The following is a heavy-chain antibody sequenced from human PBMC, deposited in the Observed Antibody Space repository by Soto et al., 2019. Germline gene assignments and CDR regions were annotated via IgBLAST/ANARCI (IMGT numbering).Heavy chain of an antibody. V-gene: IGHV3-74*01. CDR2: IKTDGSVT. D-gene: IGHD2-21*01. CDR1: GFTFDNYW. CDR3: ARDGEADCIRYDY. J-gene: IGHJ4*02. Sequence: EVQLVESGGGLVQPGGSLRLSCAASGFTFDNYWMHWVRQAPGKGLVWVSRIKTDGSVTTYADSVKGRFTISRDNAKNTLYLDMNSLTAEYTAVYFCARDGEADCIRYDYGGQGTLVTVSS.